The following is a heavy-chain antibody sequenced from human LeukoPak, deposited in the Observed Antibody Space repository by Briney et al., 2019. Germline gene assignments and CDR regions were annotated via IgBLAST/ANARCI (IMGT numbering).Heavy chain of an antibody. CDR1: GFTFSSYG. CDR2: ISYDGSNK. Sequence: PGGSLRLSCAASGFTFSSYGMHWVRQAPGKGLEWVAVISYDGSNKYYADSVKGRFTISRDNSKNTLYLQMNSLRAEDTAVYYCARDRSSGWIDYWGQGTLVTVSS. V-gene: IGHV3-30*03. CDR3: ARDRSSGWIDY. D-gene: IGHD6-19*01. J-gene: IGHJ4*02.